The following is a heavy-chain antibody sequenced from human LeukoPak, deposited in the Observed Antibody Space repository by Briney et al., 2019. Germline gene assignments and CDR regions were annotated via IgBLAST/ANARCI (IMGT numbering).Heavy chain of an antibody. Sequence: SGGSLRLSCAASGFTVSSNYMSWVRQAPGKGLEWVSVIYSGGSTYYADSVKGRFTISRDNSKNTLYLQMNSLRAEDTAVYYCAREVRQVGFDYWGQGTLVTVSS. CDR3: AREVRQVGFDY. J-gene: IGHJ4*02. D-gene: IGHD4-11*01. V-gene: IGHV3-53*01. CDR1: GFTVSSNY. CDR2: IYSGGST.